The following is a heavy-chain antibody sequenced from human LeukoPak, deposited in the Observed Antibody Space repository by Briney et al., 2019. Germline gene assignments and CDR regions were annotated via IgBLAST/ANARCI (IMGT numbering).Heavy chain of an antibody. Sequence: ASVKVSCKASGYTFTSYYMHWVRQAPGQGLEWMGIINTSGGSTSYAQKFQGRVTMTRDTSTRIVYMKLSSLRSEDTAVYYCARERGYDFWSGYLFDYWGQGTLVTVSS. CDR1: GYTFTSYY. CDR3: ARERGYDFWSGYLFDY. V-gene: IGHV1-46*01. J-gene: IGHJ4*02. CDR2: INTSGGST. D-gene: IGHD3-3*01.